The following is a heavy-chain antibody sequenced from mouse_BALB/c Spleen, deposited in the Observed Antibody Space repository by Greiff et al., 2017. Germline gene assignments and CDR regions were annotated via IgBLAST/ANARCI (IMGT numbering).Heavy chain of an antibody. CDR1: GFTFSSFG. CDR3: ARWLGRGYWYFDV. D-gene: IGHD4-1*01. CDR2: ISSGSSTI. Sequence: DVKLVESGGGLVQPGGSRKLSCAASGFTFSSFGMHWVRQAPEKGLEWVAYISSGSSTIYYADTVKGRFTISRDNPKNTLFLQMTSLRSEDTAMYYCARWLGRGYWYFDVWGAGTTVTVSS. J-gene: IGHJ1*01. V-gene: IGHV5-17*02.